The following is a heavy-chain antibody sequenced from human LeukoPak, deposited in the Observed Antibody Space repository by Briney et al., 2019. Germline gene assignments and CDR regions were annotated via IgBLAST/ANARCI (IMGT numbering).Heavy chain of an antibody. J-gene: IGHJ4*02. CDR2: ISGSGGST. Sequence: GTLSLTCAVSGGSISSSNWWSWVRQAPGKGLEWVSGISGSGGSTYYADSAKGRFTISRDNAKNTLYLQMNSLTAEDTAVYYCAKVPSSTWIQLSPTFDYWGQGTLVTVSS. CDR1: GGSISSSN. D-gene: IGHD5-18*01. CDR3: AKVPSSTWIQLSPTFDY. V-gene: IGHV3-23*01.